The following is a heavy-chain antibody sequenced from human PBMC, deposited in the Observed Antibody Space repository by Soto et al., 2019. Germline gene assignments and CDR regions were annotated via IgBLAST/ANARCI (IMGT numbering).Heavy chain of an antibody. Sequence: QVQLVQSGAEVKKPGASVKVPCKASGYSFTSYGISWVRQAPGQGLEWMGWISAYNGNTNYAQKLQGRVTMTTDTYTSTGYVELRSLRPDDTAVYDCARDNGWGESDVWGQGTTVTVSS. CDR3: ARDNGWGESDV. CDR2: ISAYNGNT. J-gene: IGHJ6*02. CDR1: GYSFTSYG. D-gene: IGHD3-16*01. V-gene: IGHV1-18*01.